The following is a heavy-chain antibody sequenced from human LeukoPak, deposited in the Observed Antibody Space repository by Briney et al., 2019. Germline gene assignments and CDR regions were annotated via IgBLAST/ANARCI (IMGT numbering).Heavy chain of an antibody. CDR3: ARQIIAVNAFDI. CDR2: IYYSGST. V-gene: IGHV4-39*01. D-gene: IGHD2/OR15-2a*01. Sequence: SETLSLTCTVSGGSISSTFDYWGWIRQPPGKGLEWIGSIYYSGSTFYNPSLKSQVIISVDTSKNQFSLKLSSVAAADTAVYYCARQIIAVNAFDIWGQGTMVTVSS. J-gene: IGHJ3*02. CDR1: GGSISSTFDY.